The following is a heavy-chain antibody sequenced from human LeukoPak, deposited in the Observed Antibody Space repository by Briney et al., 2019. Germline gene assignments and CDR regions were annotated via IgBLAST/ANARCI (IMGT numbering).Heavy chain of an antibody. CDR1: GFTFDDYG. Sequence: GGSLRLSCAASGFTFDDYGMSWVRQAPGKGLEWVSGINWNGGSTGYADSVKGRFTISRDNAKNSLYLQMNSLRAEDTALYYCARKRVSSSAPDFDYWGQGTLVTVSS. V-gene: IGHV3-20*04. CDR2: INWNGGST. D-gene: IGHD6-13*01. CDR3: ARKRVSSSAPDFDY. J-gene: IGHJ4*02.